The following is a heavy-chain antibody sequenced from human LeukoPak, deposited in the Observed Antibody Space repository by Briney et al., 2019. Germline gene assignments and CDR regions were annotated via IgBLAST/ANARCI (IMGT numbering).Heavy chain of an antibody. CDR1: GSSISGHH. D-gene: IGHD2-15*01. V-gene: IGHV4-59*11. CDR3: ARDSAARSDL. Sequence: SETLSLTCTVSGSSISGHHWSWIRQPPGKGLEWIGYIYANNGGTDYNPSLKSRATISVDMSKSQFSLHLNAVTAADTAVYYCARDSAARSDLWGRGTLVTVAS. CDR2: IYANNGGT. J-gene: IGHJ2*01.